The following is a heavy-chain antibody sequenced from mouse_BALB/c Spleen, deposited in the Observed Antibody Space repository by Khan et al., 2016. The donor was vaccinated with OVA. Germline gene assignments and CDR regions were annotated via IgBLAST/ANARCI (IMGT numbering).Heavy chain of an antibody. V-gene: IGHV4-1*02. CDR2: INPDSSTI. Sequence: EVKLLESGGGLVQPGGSLKLSCAASGFDFSRYWMSWVRQAPGKGLEWIGEINPDSSTINYTPSLMDKFIISRDNAKNTLYLQMSKVRSEDTALYYCARPYRYDGRAWFAYWGQGTLVTVSA. CDR3: ARPYRYDGRAWFAY. J-gene: IGHJ3*01. D-gene: IGHD2-14*01. CDR1: GFDFSRYW.